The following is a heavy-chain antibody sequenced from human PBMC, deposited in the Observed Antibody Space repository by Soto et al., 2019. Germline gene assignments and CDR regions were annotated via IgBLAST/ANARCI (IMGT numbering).Heavy chain of an antibody. CDR1: GGPLRNAYSY. CDR2: LSYTGST. CDR3: ARELEGGVFDI. D-gene: IGHD2-8*02. J-gene: IGHJ3*02. V-gene: IGHV4-30-4*01. Sequence: SETVSLTCTVSGGPLRNAYSYWTWIRQPPGKGLEWMGYLSYTGSTYYNPSLRNRATISVDESSNHLSLRLSSVTAADTAVYYCARELEGGVFDIWGRGTLVTVSS.